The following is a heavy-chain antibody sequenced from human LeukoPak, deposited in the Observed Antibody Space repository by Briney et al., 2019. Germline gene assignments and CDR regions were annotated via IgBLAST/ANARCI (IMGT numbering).Heavy chain of an antibody. J-gene: IGHJ5*02. Sequence: ASVKVSCKASGYTFTGYYMHWVRQAPGQGLEWMGWINPNSGGTNYAQKFQGRVTMTRDMSTTTDYMELSSPKSDDTAVYYCARDNSIHERGWWFDPWGQGTLVTVSS. D-gene: IGHD4-23*01. CDR1: GYTFTGYY. CDR2: INPNSGGT. CDR3: ARDNSIHERGWWFDP. V-gene: IGHV1-2*02.